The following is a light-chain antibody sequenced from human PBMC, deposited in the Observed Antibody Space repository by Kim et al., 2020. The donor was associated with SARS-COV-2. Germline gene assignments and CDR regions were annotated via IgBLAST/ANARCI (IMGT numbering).Light chain of an antibody. V-gene: IGLV4-69*01. J-gene: IGLJ3*02. CDR2: LNSDGSH. CDR1: SGHSSYA. CDR3: QTWGTGSNWV. Sequence: QLVLTQSPSASASLGASVKLTCTLSSGHSSYAIAWHQQQPEKGPRYLMKLNSDGSHSKGDGIPDRFSGSSSGAERYLTISSLQSEDEADYYCQTWGTGSNWVFGGGTQLT.